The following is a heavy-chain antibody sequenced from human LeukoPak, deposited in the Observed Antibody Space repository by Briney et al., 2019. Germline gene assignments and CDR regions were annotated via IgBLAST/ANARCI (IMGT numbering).Heavy chain of an antibody. D-gene: IGHD4-17*01. J-gene: IGHJ4*02. CDR2: IIPIFGTA. Sequence: SVKVSCKASGGTFSSYAISWVRQAPGQGLEWMGGIIPIFGTANYAQKFQGRVTITADESTSTAYMEPSSLRSEDTAVYYCASSARTVTTVTFDYWGQGTLVTVSS. CDR1: GGTFSSYA. CDR3: ASSARTVTTVTFDY. V-gene: IGHV1-69*13.